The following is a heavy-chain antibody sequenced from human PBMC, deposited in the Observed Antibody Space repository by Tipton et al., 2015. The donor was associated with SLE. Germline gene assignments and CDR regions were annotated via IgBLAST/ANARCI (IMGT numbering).Heavy chain of an antibody. D-gene: IGHD1-26*01. J-gene: IGHJ4*02. CDR3: ATVGAGGYFDY. CDR1: GGSLSSSFNY. CDR2: ISYSGSS. V-gene: IGHV4-39*07. Sequence: TLSLTCTVSGGSLSSSFNYWGWFRQPPGEGLEWIGSISYSGSSYYNPSLKSRVTISMDTSENQFSLQLTSVTAADTAVYSCATVGAGGYFDYWGLGTLVTVAA.